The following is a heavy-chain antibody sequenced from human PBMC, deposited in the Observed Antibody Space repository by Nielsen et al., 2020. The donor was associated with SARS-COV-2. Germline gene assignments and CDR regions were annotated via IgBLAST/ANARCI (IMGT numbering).Heavy chain of an antibody. CDR2: ISGSGGST. Sequence: GESLKISCSASGFTFSSYAMSWVRQAHGKGLEWVSAISGSGGSTSSADSVKGRFTISRDNSKNTLYLQMNSLRAEDTAVYYCAKDQEEDDYVWGSYRSPFDYWDQGTLVTVSS. J-gene: IGHJ4*02. D-gene: IGHD3-16*02. CDR3: AKDQEEDDYVWGSYRSPFDY. V-gene: IGHV3-23*01. CDR1: GFTFSSYA.